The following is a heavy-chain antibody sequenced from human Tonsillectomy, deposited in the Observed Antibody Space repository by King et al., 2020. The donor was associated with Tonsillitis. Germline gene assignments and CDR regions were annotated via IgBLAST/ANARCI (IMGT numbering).Heavy chain of an antibody. CDR3: ARSEYYYDPFNL. D-gene: IGHD3-10*01. V-gene: IGHV4-59*01. CDR1: GGSISSYY. Sequence: QLQESGPGLVKPSETLSLTCTVSGGSISSYYWSCIRPPPGKGLEWIGYIYHSGSTNYNPSFKSRVTISLDTSKNQFSLKLSSVTAADTAVYYCARSEYYYDPFNLWGQGTMVTVSS. J-gene: IGHJ3*01. CDR2: IYHSGST.